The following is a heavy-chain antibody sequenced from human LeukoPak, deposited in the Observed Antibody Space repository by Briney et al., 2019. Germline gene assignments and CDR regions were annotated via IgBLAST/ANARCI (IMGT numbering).Heavy chain of an antibody. Sequence: GGSLRLSCAAAGFTFSNYWMHWVRQAPGKGLVWVSRINSDGSSTTSADSVKGRFTISRDNAKNTLYLQMNSLRAEDTAVYYCAKGGATVIDYWGQGTLVTVSS. V-gene: IGHV3-74*01. CDR2: INSDGSST. CDR1: GFTFSNYW. CDR3: AKGGATVIDY. D-gene: IGHD4-17*01. J-gene: IGHJ4*02.